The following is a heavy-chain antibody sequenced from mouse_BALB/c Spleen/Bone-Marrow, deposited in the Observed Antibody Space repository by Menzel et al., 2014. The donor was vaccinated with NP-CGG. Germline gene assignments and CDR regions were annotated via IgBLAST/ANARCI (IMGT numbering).Heavy chain of an antibody. CDR2: IYPGSGNT. Sequence: LQQSGSELVRPGASVKLSCKASGYIFTSYWMHWVKQRPGQGLEWIGNIYPGSGNTNYDEKFKSKATLTVDTSSSTAYMQLSSLTFEDSAVYYCTRGEWLLRFAYWGQGTLVTVSA. V-gene: IGHV1S22*01. J-gene: IGHJ3*01. D-gene: IGHD2-3*01. CDR3: TRGEWLLRFAY. CDR1: GYIFTSYW.